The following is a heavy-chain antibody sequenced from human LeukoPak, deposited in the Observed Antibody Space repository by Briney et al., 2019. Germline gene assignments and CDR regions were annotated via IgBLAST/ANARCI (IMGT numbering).Heavy chain of an antibody. CDR1: GYTFTSYG. Sequence: ASVKVSCKASGYTFTSYGISWVRQAPGQGLEWMGWISAYNGNTNYAQKLQGRVTMTTDTSTSTAYMELRSLRSDDTAVYYCARATTSYDFWSGSSGRWFDSWGQGTLVTVSS. D-gene: IGHD3-3*01. J-gene: IGHJ5*01. CDR2: ISAYNGNT. CDR3: ARATTSYDFWSGSSGRWFDS. V-gene: IGHV1-18*01.